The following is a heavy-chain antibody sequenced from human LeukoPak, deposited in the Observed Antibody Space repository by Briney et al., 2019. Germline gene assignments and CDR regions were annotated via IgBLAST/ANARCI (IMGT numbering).Heavy chain of an antibody. CDR3: ANLKYSSGGFFDY. V-gene: IGHV3-23*01. Sequence: GGSLRLSCAASGFTFSSYAMSWVRQAPGKGMEWDSAISGSGGSTYYADSVKGRFTISRDNSKNTLYLEMNSLRAEDTAVYYCANLKYSSGGFFDYWGQGTLVTVSS. CDR1: GFTFSSYA. J-gene: IGHJ4*02. D-gene: IGHD6-25*01. CDR2: ISGSGGST.